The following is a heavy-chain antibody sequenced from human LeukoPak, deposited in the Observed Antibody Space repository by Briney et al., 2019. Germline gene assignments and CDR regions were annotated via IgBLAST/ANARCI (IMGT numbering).Heavy chain of an antibody. V-gene: IGHV4-61*02. CDR1: GGSISSGSYY. J-gene: IGHJ4*02. CDR3: ARAGGFYGSGSYIY. D-gene: IGHD3-10*01. Sequence: SQTLSLPCTVSGGSISSGSYYWSWIRQPAGKGLEWIGRIYTSGSTKYNPSFKSRVTISVDTSKNQFSLKLTSVTAADTAVYYCARAGGFYGSGSYIYWGQGTLVTVSS. CDR2: IYTSGST.